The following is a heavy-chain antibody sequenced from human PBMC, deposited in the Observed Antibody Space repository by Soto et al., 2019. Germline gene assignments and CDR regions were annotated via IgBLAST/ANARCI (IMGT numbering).Heavy chain of an antibody. J-gene: IGHJ6*02. Sequence: EVQLVESGGGLVQPGGSLRLSCVDSGFTFSRYWMSWVRQAPVKGLEWVGNIKQDGSEENYVDSVKGRFTISRDNDKNSIYLQMNSLRAEDTAVYYCARIAASGRGWDVWGQGTTVVVSS. D-gene: IGHD6-13*01. CDR3: ARIAASGRGWDV. V-gene: IGHV3-7*01. CDR1: GFTFSRYW. CDR2: IKQDGSEE.